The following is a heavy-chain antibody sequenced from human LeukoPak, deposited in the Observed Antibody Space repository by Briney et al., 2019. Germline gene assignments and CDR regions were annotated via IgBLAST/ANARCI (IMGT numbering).Heavy chain of an antibody. D-gene: IGHD3-22*01. CDR3: ARTDLYDGRPMGY. J-gene: IGHJ4*02. V-gene: IGHV4-59*06. Sequence: PSETLSLTCTVSGGSISSYYWSWIRQHPGKGLEWIGYIYYSGSTYYNPSLQSRVTISVDTSKNQFSLKLSSVTAADTAVYYCARTDLYDGRPMGYWGQGTLVTVSS. CDR1: GGSISSYY. CDR2: IYYSGST.